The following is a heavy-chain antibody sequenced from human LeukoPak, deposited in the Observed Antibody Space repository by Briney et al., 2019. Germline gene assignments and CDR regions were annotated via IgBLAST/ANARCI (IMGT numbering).Heavy chain of an antibody. CDR3: ARGLSTTGTTDYYYGMDV. Sequence: GGSLRLSCAASGFTFSSYSMNWVRQAPGKGLEWVSSISSSSSYIDYADSVKGRFTISRDNAKNSLYLQMNSLRAEDTAVYYCARGLSTTGTTDYYYGMDVWGQGTTVTVSS. CDR2: ISSSSSYI. CDR1: GFTFSSYS. J-gene: IGHJ6*02. V-gene: IGHV3-21*01. D-gene: IGHD1-1*01.